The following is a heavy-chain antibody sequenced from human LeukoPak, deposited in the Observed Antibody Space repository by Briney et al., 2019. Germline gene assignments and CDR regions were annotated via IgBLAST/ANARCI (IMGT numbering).Heavy chain of an antibody. CDR1: GFTFSSYA. Sequence: GGSLRLSCAASGFTFSSYAMHWVRQAPGKGLVWVSRINSDGSNTNYADSVKGRFTISRDNAKNTLYLQMNSLRAEDTAVYHCASLPRYGDYDYWGQGTLVTVSS. V-gene: IGHV3-74*01. CDR3: ASLPRYGDYDY. D-gene: IGHD4-17*01. CDR2: INSDGSNT. J-gene: IGHJ4*02.